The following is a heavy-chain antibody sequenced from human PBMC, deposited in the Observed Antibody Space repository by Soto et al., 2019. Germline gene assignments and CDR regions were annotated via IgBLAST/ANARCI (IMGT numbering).Heavy chain of an antibody. D-gene: IGHD5-12*01. CDR3: ARDRDIVATIIFDY. V-gene: IGHV1-3*01. CDR1: GYTFTSYA. J-gene: IGHJ4*02. Sequence: ASVKVSCTASGYTFTSYAMHWVRQAPGQRLEWMGWINAGNGNTKYSQKFQGRVTITRDTSASTAYMELSSLRSEDTAVYYCARDRDIVATIIFDYWGQGTLVTVSS. CDR2: INAGNGNT.